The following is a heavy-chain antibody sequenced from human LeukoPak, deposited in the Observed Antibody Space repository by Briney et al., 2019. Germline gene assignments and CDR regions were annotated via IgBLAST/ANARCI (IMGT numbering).Heavy chain of an antibody. J-gene: IGHJ4*02. CDR1: GCTFSSYA. Sequence: GGSLRLSCAASGCTFSSYAMSWVRQAPGKGLEWVSAISGSGGSTYYADSVKGRFTISRDNSKNTLYLQMNSLRAEDTAVYYCAKDISSKLYYDFWSGYYDYWGRGTLVTVSS. V-gene: IGHV3-23*01. CDR3: AKDISSKLYYDFWSGYYDY. D-gene: IGHD3-3*01. CDR2: ISGSGGST.